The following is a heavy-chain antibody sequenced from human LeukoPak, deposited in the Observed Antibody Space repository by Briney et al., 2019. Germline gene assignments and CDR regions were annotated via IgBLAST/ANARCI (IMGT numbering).Heavy chain of an antibody. CDR3: ARPKVGATKSGAFDI. V-gene: IGHV1-69*05. Sequence: GASVKVSCKASGGTFSSYAISWVRQAPGQGLEWMGRIIPIFGTANYAQKFQGRVTITTDESTSTAYMELSSLRSEDTAVYYCARPKVGATKSGAFDIWGQGTMVTVSS. D-gene: IGHD1-26*01. CDR2: IIPIFGTA. CDR1: GGTFSSYA. J-gene: IGHJ3*02.